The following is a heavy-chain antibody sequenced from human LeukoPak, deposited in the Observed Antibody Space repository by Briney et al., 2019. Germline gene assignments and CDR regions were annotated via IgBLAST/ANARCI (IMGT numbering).Heavy chain of an antibody. CDR1: GFTFSSYA. J-gene: IGHJ4*02. V-gene: IGHV3-30-3*01. D-gene: IGHD1-26*01. Sequence: SGGSLRLSCAASGFTFSSYAMHWVRQAPGKGLEWVAVISYDGSNKYYADSVKGRFTISRDNSKNTLYLQMNSLRAEDTAVYYCARDPSGWELLGRWFDYWGQGTLVAVSS. CDR2: ISYDGSNK. CDR3: ARDPSGWELLGRWFDY.